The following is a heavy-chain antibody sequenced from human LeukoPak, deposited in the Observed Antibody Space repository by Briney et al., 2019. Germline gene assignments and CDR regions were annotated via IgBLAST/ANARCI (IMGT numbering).Heavy chain of an antibody. Sequence: GGSLRLSCAASGFTFGSYDMSWVRQAPGKGLEWVSAISGRGGNTYYADAVKGRFTISRDISKNALYLQMNSLRAEDTAAYYCTKEGYYDSGGYHPCGTEDYWGQGTLVTVSS. CDR1: GFTFGSYD. CDR3: TKEGYYDSGGYHPCGTEDY. V-gene: IGHV3-23*01. CDR2: ISGRGGNT. J-gene: IGHJ4*02. D-gene: IGHD3-22*01.